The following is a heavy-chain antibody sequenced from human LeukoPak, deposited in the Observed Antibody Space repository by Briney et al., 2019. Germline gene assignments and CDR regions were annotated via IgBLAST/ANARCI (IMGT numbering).Heavy chain of an antibody. D-gene: IGHD2-2*03. V-gene: IGHV4-31*01. CDR3: ARDVVGYCSSTSCLNWFDP. J-gene: IGHJ5*02. CDR1: GGSISSGGYY. CDR2: IYYSGST. Sequence: PSETLSLTCTVSGGSISSGGYYWSWIRQHPGEGLEWIGYIYYSGSTSYNPSLKSLVTISVDTSKNQFSLKLSSVTAADTAVYYCARDVVGYCSSTSCLNWFDPWGQGTLVTVSS.